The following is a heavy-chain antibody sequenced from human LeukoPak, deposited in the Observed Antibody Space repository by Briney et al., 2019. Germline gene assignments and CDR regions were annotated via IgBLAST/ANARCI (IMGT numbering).Heavy chain of an antibody. V-gene: IGHV4-34*01. CDR2: INHSGST. D-gene: IGHD3-10*01. J-gene: IGHJ4*02. CDR3: ARGPYYGSGSFPY. CDR1: GESFSGYY. Sequence: SETLSLTCAVYGESFSGYYWNWIRQPPGKGLEWIGEINHSGSTNYNPSLKSRVTMSVDTSKNQFSLKLSSVTVADTAVYYCARGPYYGSGSFPYWGQGTLVTVSS.